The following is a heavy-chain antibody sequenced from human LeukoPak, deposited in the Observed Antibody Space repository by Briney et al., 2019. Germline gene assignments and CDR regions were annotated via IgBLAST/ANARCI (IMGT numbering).Heavy chain of an antibody. Sequence: PSETLSLTCTVSGGSIGSYYWSWIRQLPGKGLEWIGYIHYSDNTNYNPSVKSRVTISVDTSKNQFSLKLSSVTAADTAVYYCARARHYSSSPFDYWGQGTLVTVSS. D-gene: IGHD6-13*01. J-gene: IGHJ4*02. CDR2: IHYSDNT. CDR1: GGSIGSYY. V-gene: IGHV4-59*12. CDR3: ARARHYSSSPFDY.